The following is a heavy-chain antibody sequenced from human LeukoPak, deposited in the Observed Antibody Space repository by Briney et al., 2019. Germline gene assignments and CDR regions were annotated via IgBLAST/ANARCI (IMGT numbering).Heavy chain of an antibody. J-gene: IGHJ4*02. D-gene: IGHD6-13*01. Sequence: GGTLRLSCAASGFTFSSYGMSWVRQAPGKGLEWVSAISCSGGSTYYADSVKGRFTISRDNSKNTLYLQMNSLRAEDTAVYYCAKLVRDSSSSGTVEYWGQGTLVTVSS. V-gene: IGHV3-23*01. CDR1: GFTFSSYG. CDR3: AKLVRDSSSSGTVEY. CDR2: ISCSGGST.